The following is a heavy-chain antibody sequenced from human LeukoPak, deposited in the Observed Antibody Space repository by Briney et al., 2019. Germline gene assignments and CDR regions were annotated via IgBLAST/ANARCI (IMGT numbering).Heavy chain of an antibody. J-gene: IGHJ4*02. CDR2: ISGSGGST. Sequence: TGGSLRLSCAASGFTFSSYAMSWVRQAPGKGLEWVSAISGSGGSTYYADSVKGRFTISRDNSKNTLYLQMNSLRGEATAVYSCAKSKGLRLGELSLGGWGQGALVTVSS. D-gene: IGHD3-16*02. CDR3: AKSKGLRLGELSLGG. V-gene: IGHV3-23*01. CDR1: GFTFSSYA.